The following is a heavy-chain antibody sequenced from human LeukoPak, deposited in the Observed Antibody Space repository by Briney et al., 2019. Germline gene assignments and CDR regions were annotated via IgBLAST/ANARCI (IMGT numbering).Heavy chain of an antibody. Sequence: ASVKVSCKASGYTFTSYGISWVRQAPGQGLEWMGWISAYNGNTNYAQKLQGRVTMTTDTSTSTAYMELRSLRSDDTAVYYCARAGKQWLACYYYYGMDVWGQGTTVTVSS. D-gene: IGHD6-19*01. CDR2: ISAYNGNT. V-gene: IGHV1-18*01. CDR3: ARAGKQWLACYYYYGMDV. J-gene: IGHJ6*02. CDR1: GYTFTSYG.